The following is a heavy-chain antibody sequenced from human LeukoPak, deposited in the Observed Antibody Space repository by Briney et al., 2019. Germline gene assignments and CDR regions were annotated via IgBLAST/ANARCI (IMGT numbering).Heavy chain of an antibody. CDR1: GFTFSSYA. Sequence: PGGSLRLSCAASGFTFSSYAMHWVRQAPGKGLEYVSAISSNGGSTYYANSVKGRFTISRDNSKNTPYLQMGSLRAEDMAVYYCARAWELLGGAFDIWGQGTMVTVSS. CDR2: ISSNGGST. J-gene: IGHJ3*02. CDR3: ARAWELLGGAFDI. V-gene: IGHV3-64*01. D-gene: IGHD1-26*01.